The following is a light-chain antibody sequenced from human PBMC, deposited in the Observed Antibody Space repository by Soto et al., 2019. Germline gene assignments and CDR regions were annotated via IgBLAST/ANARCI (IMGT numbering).Light chain of an antibody. CDR3: QVWDITTDHYV. V-gene: IGLV3-21*04. CDR1: NIGSKR. Sequence: SYERTQPPSVSVAPEKTARITCGGNNIGSKRVHWYRQKPGQAPVLVIYYDSDRPSGIPERFSGSNSGNTATLTISRVEAGDEADYYCQVWDITTDHYVFGTATKLTVL. J-gene: IGLJ1*01. CDR2: YDS.